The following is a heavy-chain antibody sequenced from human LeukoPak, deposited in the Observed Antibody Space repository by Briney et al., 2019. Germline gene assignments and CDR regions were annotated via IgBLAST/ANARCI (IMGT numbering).Heavy chain of an antibody. CDR3: AKDRKDNYYDSSGLDY. CDR2: IRYDGSNK. V-gene: IGHV3-30*02. Sequence: GGSLRLSCAASGFTFSSYGMHWVRQAPGKGLEGVAFIRYDGSNKYYADSVKGRFTISRDNSKNTLYLQMNSLRAEDTAVYYCAKDRKDNYYDSSGLDYWGQGTLVTVSS. CDR1: GFTFSSYG. J-gene: IGHJ4*02. D-gene: IGHD3-22*01.